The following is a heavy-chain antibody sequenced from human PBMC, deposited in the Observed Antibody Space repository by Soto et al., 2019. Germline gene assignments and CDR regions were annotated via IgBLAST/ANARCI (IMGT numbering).Heavy chain of an antibody. D-gene: IGHD3-10*01. V-gene: IGHV3-21*01. CDR3: ARAPRGSVTGFLGL. J-gene: IGHJ2*01. Sequence: GGSLRLSCAASGFTFSSYSMNWVRQAPGKGLEWVSSISSSSSYIYYADSVKGRFTISRDNAKNSLYLQMNSLRAEDTAVYYCARAPRGSVTGFLGLWGRGTLVTVSS. CDR2: ISSSSSYI. CDR1: GFTFSSYS.